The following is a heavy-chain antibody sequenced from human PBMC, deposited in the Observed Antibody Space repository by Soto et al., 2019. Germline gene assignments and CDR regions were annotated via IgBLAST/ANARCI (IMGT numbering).Heavy chain of an antibody. J-gene: IGHJ4*02. V-gene: IGHV4-30-4*01. D-gene: IGHD2-2*01. Sequence: PSETLSLTCSVSGGSISSGYYHWSWIRQPPGKGLEWIGNIYYSGNTNYNPSLKSRVTISVDTSKNQFSLKLSSVTAADTAVYYCASTYPNSNCSSTSCYSYYFDYWGQGTLVTVSS. CDR2: IYYSGNT. CDR3: ASTYPNSNCSSTSCYSYYFDY. CDR1: GGSISSGYYH.